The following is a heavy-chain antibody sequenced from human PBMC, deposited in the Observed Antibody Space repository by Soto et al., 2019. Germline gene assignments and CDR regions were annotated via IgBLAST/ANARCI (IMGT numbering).Heavy chain of an antibody. D-gene: IGHD3-22*01. V-gene: IGHV4-61*01. CDR3: ARDNQAYDSSGYYEY. CDR1: GGSVSSGSYY. CDR2: IYYSGST. J-gene: IGHJ4*02. Sequence: PSETLSLTCTVSGGSVSSGSYYWSWIRQPPGKGLEWIGYIYYSGSTNYNPSLKSRVTISVDTSKNQFSLKLSSVTAADTAVYYCARDNQAYDSSGYYEYWGQGTLVTVSS.